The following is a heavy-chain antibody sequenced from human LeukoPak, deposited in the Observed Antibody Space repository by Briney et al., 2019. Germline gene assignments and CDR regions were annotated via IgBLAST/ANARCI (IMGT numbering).Heavy chain of an antibody. CDR1: GGSFSGYY. D-gene: IGHD6-6*01. CDR2: INHSGST. Sequence: SETLSLTRAVYGGSFSGYYWSWIRQPPGKGLEWIGEINHSGSTNYNPSLKSRVTISVDTSKNQFSLKLSSVTAADTAVYYCARLEAAPTYVYWGQGTLVTVSS. V-gene: IGHV4-34*01. J-gene: IGHJ4*02. CDR3: ARLEAAPTYVY.